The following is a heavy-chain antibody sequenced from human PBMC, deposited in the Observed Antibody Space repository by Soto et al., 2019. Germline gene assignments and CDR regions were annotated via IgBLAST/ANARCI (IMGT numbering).Heavy chain of an antibody. CDR3: ARKSSSDSTGYDYFDY. CDR1: GFSFGSSD. D-gene: IGHD3-22*01. J-gene: IGHJ4*02. Sequence: GGSLRLSCATSGFSFGSSDMTWVRQAPGKGLEYVSSINYSGRYMFYAGSLRGRFTVSRDNAKNSLYLQMNSLRAEDTAVYYCARKSSSDSTGYDYFDYWGQGTLVTASS. CDR2: INYSGRYM. V-gene: IGHV3-21*06.